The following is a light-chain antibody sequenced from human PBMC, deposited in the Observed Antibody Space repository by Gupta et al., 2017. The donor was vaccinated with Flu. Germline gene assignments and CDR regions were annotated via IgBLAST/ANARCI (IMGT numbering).Light chain of an antibody. V-gene: IGLV2-14*03. Sequence: QSALTQPASVSGSPGQSITISCPGTSSDVGGYNYVSWYQQYPGRAPKYITYDVANRPSGVSSRFSGSKSGNTASLTIAGLQAEDEADYYCSSYTSSSTLVVGGGTKVTVL. CDR2: DVA. CDR3: SSYTSSSTLV. J-gene: IGLJ2*01. CDR1: SSDVGGYNY.